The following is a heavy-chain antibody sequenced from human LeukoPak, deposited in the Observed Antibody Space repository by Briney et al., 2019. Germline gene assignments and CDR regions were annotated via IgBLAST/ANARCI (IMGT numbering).Heavy chain of an antibody. Sequence: GGSLRLSCAASGFTFSNYAMHWVRQAPGKGLEWVAVISYDGTNKYYAGSVKGRFTISRDNSKNTMYLQMNSLRAEDTAMYYCARAPMSYDSSGFGGAFDIWGQGTMVTVSS. V-gene: IGHV3-30-3*01. J-gene: IGHJ3*02. CDR1: GFTFSNYA. CDR3: ARAPMSYDSSGFGGAFDI. CDR2: ISYDGTNK. D-gene: IGHD3-22*01.